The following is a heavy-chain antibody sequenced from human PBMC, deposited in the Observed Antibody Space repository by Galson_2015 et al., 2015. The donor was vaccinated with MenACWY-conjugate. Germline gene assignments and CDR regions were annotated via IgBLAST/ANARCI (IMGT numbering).Heavy chain of an antibody. CDR3: ARVVPSAMIHGFDY. CDR1: GFTFNNYD. Sequence: SLRLSCATSGFTFNNYDMNWVRQAPGKGLGWVSSISTSSTNIYYADSVKGRFTISRDNAKNSVYLQMNSLRAEDTAVYFCARVVPSAMIHGFDYWGQGTLVTVSS. V-gene: IGHV3-21*01. D-gene: IGHD2-2*01. J-gene: IGHJ4*02. CDR2: ISTSSTNI.